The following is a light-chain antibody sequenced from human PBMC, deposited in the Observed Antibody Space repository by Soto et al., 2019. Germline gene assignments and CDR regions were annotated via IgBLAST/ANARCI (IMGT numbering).Light chain of an antibody. J-gene: IGKJ3*01. CDR3: QQRRTWHPLS. CDR1: QSRGSY. CDR2: DAS. V-gene: IGKV3-11*01. Sequence: EIVLIQSPATPSLSLGERATLSCRASQSRGSYVAWYQPKLRQPPRLPLYDASNRATVIRFRFSGSGSGTDFTLTISSLEPEDFAVCYFQQRRTWHPLSLGPGTKVHSK.